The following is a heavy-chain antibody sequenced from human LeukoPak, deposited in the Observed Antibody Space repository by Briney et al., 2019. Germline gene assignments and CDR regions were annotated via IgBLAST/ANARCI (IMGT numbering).Heavy chain of an antibody. J-gene: IGHJ4*02. CDR1: GFTVDSNY. Sequence: GGPLRLSCAASGFTVDSNYLSWVRQAPGKGLGWVSTIYTGGNTYYAASVKGRFTISRDFSKNTVFLHMNSLRAEDTAMYYCARGDDSGYYDYFDYWGQGALVTVSS. D-gene: IGHD3-22*01. V-gene: IGHV3-53*01. CDR3: ARGDDSGYYDYFDY. CDR2: IYTGGNT.